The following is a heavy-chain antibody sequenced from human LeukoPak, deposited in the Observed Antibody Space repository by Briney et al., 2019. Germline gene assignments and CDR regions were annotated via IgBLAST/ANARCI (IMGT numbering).Heavy chain of an antibody. CDR3: ARGVFRDIVVVPAALGA. J-gene: IGHJ5*02. Sequence: ASVKVSCKASGYTFTSYYMHWVRQAPGQWLEWMGIINPSGGSTSYAQKFQGRVTMTRDTSTSTVYMELSSLRSEDTAVYYCARGVFRDIVVVPAALGAWGQGTLVTVSS. CDR2: INPSGGST. V-gene: IGHV1-46*01. CDR1: GYTFTSYY. D-gene: IGHD2-2*01.